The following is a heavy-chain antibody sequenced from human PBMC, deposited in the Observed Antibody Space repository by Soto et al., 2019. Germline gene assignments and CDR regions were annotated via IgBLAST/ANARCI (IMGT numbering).Heavy chain of an antibody. CDR3: TSFMVGATPY. CDR1: GFTFSDST. Sequence: GGSLRLSCAASGFTFSDSTMHWVRQASWKGLEWVGRIRSKANTYATAYAASVKGRFTISRDDSKNTAYLQMNSPKTEETAVYYCTSFMVGATPYWGQGTLVTVSS. J-gene: IGHJ4*02. V-gene: IGHV3-73*01. CDR2: IRSKANTYAT. D-gene: IGHD1-26*01.